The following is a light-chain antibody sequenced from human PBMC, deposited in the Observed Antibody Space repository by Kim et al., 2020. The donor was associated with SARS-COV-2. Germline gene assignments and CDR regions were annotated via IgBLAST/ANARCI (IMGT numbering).Light chain of an antibody. J-gene: IGLJ2*01. CDR3: QAWDSSTVV. CDR2: EDI. CDR1: NLGDKN. V-gene: IGLV3-1*01. Sequence: SYELTQPPSVSVSPGQTAIITCSENNLGDKNVCWYQQRPGQSPLLVIYEDIKRPSGIPERVSGSNSGNTATLTISGTQAMDEADYYCQAWDSSTVVFGRGTKVTVL.